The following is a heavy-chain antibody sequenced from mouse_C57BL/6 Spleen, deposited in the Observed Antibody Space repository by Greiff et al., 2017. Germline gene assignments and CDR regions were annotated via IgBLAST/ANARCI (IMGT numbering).Heavy chain of an antibody. J-gene: IGHJ3*01. V-gene: IGHV1-62-2*01. Sequence: VQLVESGAELVKPGASVKLSCKASGYTFTEYTIHWVKQRSGQGLEWIGWFYPGSGSIKYNEKFKDKATLTADKSSSTVYMELSRVTSEDSAVYFCARHEDPYYSNYVWFAYWGQGTLVTVSA. CDR3: ARHEDPYYSNYVWFAY. D-gene: IGHD2-5*01. CDR2: FYPGSGSI. CDR1: GYTFTEYT.